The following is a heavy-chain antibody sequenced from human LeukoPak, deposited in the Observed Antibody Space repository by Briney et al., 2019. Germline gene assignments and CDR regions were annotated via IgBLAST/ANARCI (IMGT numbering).Heavy chain of an antibody. CDR3: ARDPGVPAAVLDY. V-gene: IGHV3-21*01. CDR1: GFTFSSYS. J-gene: IGHJ4*02. D-gene: IGHD2-2*01. Sequence: PGGSLRLSCAASGFTFSSYSMNWVRQAPGKGLEWVSSISSSSSYIYYADSVKGRFTISRDNAKNSLYLQMNSLRAEDTAVYYCARDPGVPAAVLDYWGQGTLVTVSS. CDR2: ISSSSSYI.